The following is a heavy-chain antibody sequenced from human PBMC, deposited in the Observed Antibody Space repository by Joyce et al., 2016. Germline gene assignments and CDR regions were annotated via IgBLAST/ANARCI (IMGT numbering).Heavy chain of an antibody. CDR1: GYPFTGYY. CDR3: ARGAYSDYPYCDF. Sequence: QVQLVQSGAEGKKPGASLKVSCRASGYPFTGYYIHWMRKAPGQRPEGMGRINPKTGLTKYAQNFEGRVTMTGDTSINTVFMELRSLKFDDTAVYYCARGAYSDYPYCDFWGQGTLVTVSS. J-gene: IGHJ4*02. D-gene: IGHD2-21*01. CDR2: INPKTGLT. V-gene: IGHV1-2*06.